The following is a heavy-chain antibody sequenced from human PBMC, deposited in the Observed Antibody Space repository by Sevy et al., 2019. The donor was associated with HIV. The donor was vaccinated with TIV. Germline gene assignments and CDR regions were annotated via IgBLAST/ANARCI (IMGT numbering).Heavy chain of an antibody. Sequence: GGSLRLSCAASGLSFRSYELNWVRQAPGKGLQWISYISTGGGTIFYADSVKGRFTISRDNAKNSVFLQMNSLRAEDTAVYFCATSRRDYYNYYLEYWGHGTMVTVSS. V-gene: IGHV3-48*03. D-gene: IGHD3-22*01. CDR2: ISTGGGTI. J-gene: IGHJ4*01. CDR3: ATSRRDYYNYYLEY. CDR1: GLSFRSYE.